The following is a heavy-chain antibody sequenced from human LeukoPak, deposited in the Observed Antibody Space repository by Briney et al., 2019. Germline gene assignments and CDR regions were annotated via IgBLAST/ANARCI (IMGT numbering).Heavy chain of an antibody. J-gene: IGHJ5*02. CDR3: ARGITIFGVVPIDP. Sequence: SETLSLTCTVSGGSISSGGYYWSWIRQHPGKGLEWIGYIYYSGSTYYNPSLKSRVTISVDTSKNQFSLKLSSVTAADTAVYYCARGITIFGVVPIDPWGQGTLVTVSS. CDR1: GGSISSGGYY. D-gene: IGHD3-3*01. CDR2: IYYSGST. V-gene: IGHV4-30-4*08.